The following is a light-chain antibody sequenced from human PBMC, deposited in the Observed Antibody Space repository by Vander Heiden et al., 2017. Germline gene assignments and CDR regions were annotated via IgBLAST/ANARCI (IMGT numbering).Light chain of an antibody. Sequence: AIQMTQSPSSLSASVGDRVTITCRASQGIRNDLGWYQQIPGKAPKVLIYAASSLQSGVPSRFSGSGSGTDFTLTIASLQPEDFATYYCQQDDNTPSTFRQGTKLEI. CDR3: QQDDNTPST. V-gene: IGKV1-6*01. CDR2: AAS. J-gene: IGKJ2*01. CDR1: QGIRND.